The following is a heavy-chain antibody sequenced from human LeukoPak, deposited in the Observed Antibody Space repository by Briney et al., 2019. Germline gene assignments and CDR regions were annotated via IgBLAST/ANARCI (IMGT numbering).Heavy chain of an antibody. CDR3: AKPMSSNSGSYLDY. D-gene: IGHD1-26*01. CDR2: ISGSGGST. J-gene: IGHJ4*02. V-gene: IGHV3-23*01. Sequence: GGSLRLSCAASGFTFSSYAMSWVRQAPGKGLEWVSAISGSGGSTYYADSVKGRFTISRDNSKNTLYLQMNSLRAEDTAVYYCAKPMSSNSGSYLDYWGQGTLVTVSS. CDR1: GFTFSSYA.